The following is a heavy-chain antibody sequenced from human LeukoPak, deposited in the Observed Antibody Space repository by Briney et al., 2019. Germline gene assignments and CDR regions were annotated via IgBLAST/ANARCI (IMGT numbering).Heavy chain of an antibody. J-gene: IGHJ5*02. V-gene: IGHV4-61*02. CDR2: IYSSRST. D-gene: IGHD1-26*01. CDR1: GGSISTGTYY. Sequence: SQTLSLTCTVTGGSISTGTYYWSWIRQPAGKGLEWIGRIYSSRSTNYNPSLKSRVTISIDTSKNQFSLNLSSVTAADTAVYYCARGRLTWDHCWFDPWAREPWSPSPQ. CDR3: ARGRLTWDHCWFDP.